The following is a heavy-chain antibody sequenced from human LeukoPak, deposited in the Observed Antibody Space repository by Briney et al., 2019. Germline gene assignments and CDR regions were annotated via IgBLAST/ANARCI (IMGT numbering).Heavy chain of an antibody. CDR1: GGSISSTNW. V-gene: IGHV4-4*02. Sequence: SETLSLTCGVSGGSISSTNWWSWVRQPPGQGLEWIGYIYYSGSTNYNPSLKSRVTISVDTSKNQFSLKLSSVTAADTAVYYCARVHSSGWYGGWFDPWGQGTLVTVSS. D-gene: IGHD6-19*01. J-gene: IGHJ5*02. CDR2: IYYSGST. CDR3: ARVHSSGWYGGWFDP.